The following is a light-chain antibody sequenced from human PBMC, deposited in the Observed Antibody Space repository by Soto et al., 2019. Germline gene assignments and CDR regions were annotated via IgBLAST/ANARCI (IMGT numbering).Light chain of an antibody. V-gene: IGKV1-39*01. CDR3: QQSFSTPRT. CDR1: QTISTY. J-gene: IGKJ1*01. Sequence: DIQMTQSPSPLSASVGDRVTITCRASQTISTYLNWYQQKPGKAPKLLIYGASSLQSGVPSRFSGSGSGTDFTLTISSLQPEDFGTYYCQQSFSTPRTFGQGTKVDNK. CDR2: GAS.